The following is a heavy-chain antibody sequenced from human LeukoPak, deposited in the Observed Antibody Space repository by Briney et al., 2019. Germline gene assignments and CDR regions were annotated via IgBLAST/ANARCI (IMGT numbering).Heavy chain of an antibody. CDR1: GFTFSSYA. CDR3: AKGDGDVVPAATYFGY. D-gene: IGHD2-2*01. CDR2: ISGSGGST. J-gene: IGHJ4*02. Sequence: PGGSLRLSCAASGFTFSSYAMSWVRQAPGKGLEWVSAISGSGGSTYYADSVKGRFTISRDNSKNTLYLQMNSLRAEDTAVYYCAKGDGDVVPAATYFGYWGQGTLVTVSS. V-gene: IGHV3-23*01.